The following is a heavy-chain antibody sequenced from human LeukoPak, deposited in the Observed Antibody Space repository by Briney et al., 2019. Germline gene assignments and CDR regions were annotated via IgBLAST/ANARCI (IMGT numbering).Heavy chain of an antibody. Sequence: PSQTLSLTCTVSGGSINSGDYYWSWIRQPPGKGLEWIGYIYYSESTFYNPSLKSRLTISVDTSKNQFSLKLSSVTAADTAVYFCARATKGRFYDILIGPHYYYYMDVWGKGTTVTVSS. V-gene: IGHV4-30-4*08. CDR2: IYYSEST. CDR3: ARATKGRFYDILIGPHYYYYMDV. CDR1: GGSINSGDYY. J-gene: IGHJ6*03. D-gene: IGHD3-9*01.